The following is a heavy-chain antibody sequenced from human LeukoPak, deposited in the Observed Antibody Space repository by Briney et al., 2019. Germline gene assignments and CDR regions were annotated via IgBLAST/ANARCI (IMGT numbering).Heavy chain of an antibody. V-gene: IGHV1-18*01. CDR3: ARDPDLDCSGGSCYYNWFDP. D-gene: IGHD2-15*01. CDR1: GYTFTSYG. Sequence: ASVKVSCKASGYTFTSYGISWVRQAPGQGLEWMGWISAYNGNTNYAQKLQGRVTMTTDTSTSTVYMELRSLRSDDTAVYYCARDPDLDCSGGSCYYNWFDPWGQGTLVTVSS. J-gene: IGHJ5*02. CDR2: ISAYNGNT.